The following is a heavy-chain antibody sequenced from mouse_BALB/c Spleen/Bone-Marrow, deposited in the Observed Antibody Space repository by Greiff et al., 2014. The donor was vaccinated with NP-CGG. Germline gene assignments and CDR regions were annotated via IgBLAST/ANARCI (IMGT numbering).Heavy chain of an antibody. Sequence: VQLQQSGAELVKPGASVKLSCTASGFNIKDTYMHWVKQRPEQGLEWIGRIDPANGNSKYDPKFQGKATITADTSSNTAYLQLSSLTSEDTAVYYCAFITTVVEYYFDYWGQGITLTVSS. CDR3: AFITTVVEYYFDY. D-gene: IGHD1-1*01. J-gene: IGHJ2*01. CDR2: IDPANGNS. V-gene: IGHV14-3*02. CDR1: GFNIKDTY.